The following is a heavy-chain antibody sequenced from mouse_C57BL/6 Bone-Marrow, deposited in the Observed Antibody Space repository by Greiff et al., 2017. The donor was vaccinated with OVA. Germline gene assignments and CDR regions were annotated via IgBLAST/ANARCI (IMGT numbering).Heavy chain of an antibody. CDR1: GYTFTGYW. Sequence: VKVVESGAELMKPGASVKLSCKATGYTFTGYWIEWVKQRPGHGLEWIGAILPGSGSTNYNEKFKGKATFTADTSSNTAYMQLSSLTTEDSAIYYCARGRIYGSSLDAMDYWGQGTSVTVSS. D-gene: IGHD1-1*01. J-gene: IGHJ4*01. CDR2: ILPGSGST. V-gene: IGHV1-9*01. CDR3: ARGRIYGSSLDAMDY.